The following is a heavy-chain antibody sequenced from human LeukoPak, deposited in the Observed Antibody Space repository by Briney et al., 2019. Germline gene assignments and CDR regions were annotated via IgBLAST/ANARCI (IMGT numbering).Heavy chain of an antibody. V-gene: IGHV4-59*12. D-gene: IGHD6-6*01. CDR3: ARARRIAARPAIDY. CDR1: GGSISSYY. Sequence: SETLSLTCTVSGGSISSYYWSWIRQPPGKGLEWIGYIYYSGSTNYNPSLKSRVTISVDKSKNQFSLKLSSVTAADTAVYYCARARRIAARPAIDYWGQGTLVTVSS. J-gene: IGHJ4*02. CDR2: IYYSGST.